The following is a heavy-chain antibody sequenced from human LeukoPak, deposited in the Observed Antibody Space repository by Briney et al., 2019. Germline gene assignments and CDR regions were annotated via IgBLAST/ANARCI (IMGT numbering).Heavy chain of an antibody. CDR1: GFTFSSYW. CDR3: ARGRGIVATNIDY. Sequence: GGSLRLSCAASGFTFSSYWMSWVRQAPGKGLEWVANIKQDGSEKYYVDSVKGRFTISRDNAKNSLYLQMNSLRAEDTAVYYCARGRGIVATNIDYWGQGTLVTVSS. D-gene: IGHD5-12*01. V-gene: IGHV3-7*03. CDR2: IKQDGSEK. J-gene: IGHJ4*02.